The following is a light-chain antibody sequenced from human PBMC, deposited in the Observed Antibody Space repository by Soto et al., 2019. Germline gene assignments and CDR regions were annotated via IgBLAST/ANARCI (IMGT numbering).Light chain of an antibody. Sequence: QSALTQPASVSWSPGQSITLSFTGTSSDVGGYNYVSWYQQHPGKAPKLMIYAVSNRPSGGSSRFAGSKSGNTASLTISGLQAEDEADYYCSSYTSSSTPYVVGTGTKLTVL. J-gene: IGLJ1*01. V-gene: IGLV2-14*01. CDR1: SSDVGGYNY. CDR3: SSYTSSSTPYV. CDR2: AVS.